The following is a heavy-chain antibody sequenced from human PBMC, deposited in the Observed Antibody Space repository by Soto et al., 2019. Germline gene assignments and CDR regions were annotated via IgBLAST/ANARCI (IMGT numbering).Heavy chain of an antibody. V-gene: IGHV1-18*01. CDR1: GYTFTSYG. D-gene: IGHD6-13*01. Sequence: QVQLVQSGAEVKKPGASVKVSCKASGYTFTSYGITWVRQAPGQGLEWMGWISAYNGNTNYAEKPQGRVTMTTDTSXXXAYMXXXXXXXXXTAVXYCXXXXPXIAAQDDYWGQGTLVTVSS. CDR3: XXXXPXIAAQDDY. J-gene: IGHJ4*02. CDR2: ISAYNGNT.